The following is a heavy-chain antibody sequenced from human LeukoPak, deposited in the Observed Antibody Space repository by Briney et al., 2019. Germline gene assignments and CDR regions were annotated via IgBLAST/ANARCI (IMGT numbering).Heavy chain of an antibody. CDR1: GFTFSSYG. CDR3: TTFTRYCSSTSCFKYYYGMDV. CDR2: ISYDGSNK. V-gene: IGHV3-30*03. Sequence: PGRSLRLSCAASGFTFSSYGMHWVRQAPGKGLEWVAVISYDGSNKYYADSVKGRFTISRDNSKNTLYLQMNSLKTEDTAVYYCTTFTRYCSSTSCFKYYYGMDVWGQGTTVTVSS. J-gene: IGHJ6*02. D-gene: IGHD2-2*01.